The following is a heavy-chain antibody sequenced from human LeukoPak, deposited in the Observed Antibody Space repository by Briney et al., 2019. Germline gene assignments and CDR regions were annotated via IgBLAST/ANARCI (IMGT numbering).Heavy chain of an antibody. D-gene: IGHD2-8*01. CDR2: VRFDGGEK. V-gene: IGHV3-30*02. J-gene: IGHJ4*02. CDR1: GFIFSSFG. Sequence: GGSLSLSCAASGFIFSSFGIHWVRQTPGKGLEWVAFVRFDGGEKYYADSVKGRSTVSKDNSKNTLYLQINSLRPEDTAVYYCAKGGARDVWYFAYWGLGVLVTVSS. CDR3: AKGGARDVWYFAY.